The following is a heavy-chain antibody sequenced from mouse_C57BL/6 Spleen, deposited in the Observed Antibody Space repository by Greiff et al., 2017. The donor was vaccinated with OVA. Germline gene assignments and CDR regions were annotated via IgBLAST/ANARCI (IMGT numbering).Heavy chain of an antibody. J-gene: IGHJ2*01. CDR3: ARFYGSHYFDY. D-gene: IGHD1-1*01. CDR2: INYDGSST. CDR1: GFTFSDYY. V-gene: IGHV5-16*01. Sequence: EVQLVESEGGLVQPGSSMKLSCTASGFTFSDYYMAWVRQVPEKGLEWVANINYDGSSTYYLDSLKSRFIISRDNAKNILYLQMSSLKSEDTATYYCARFYGSHYFDYWGQGTTLTVSS.